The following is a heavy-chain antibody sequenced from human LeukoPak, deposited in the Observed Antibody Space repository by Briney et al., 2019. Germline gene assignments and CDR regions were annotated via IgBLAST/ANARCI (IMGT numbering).Heavy chain of an antibody. Sequence: GASVKVSCTASGYTFTAYYLHWVRQAPGQGLEWMGWINPNSGGGTNYAQNFQGRVTMSRDTSVGTAYMELSRLTSDDTAVYYCARGELLDYWGQGTLVTVSS. CDR3: ARGELLDY. CDR1: GYTFTAYY. V-gene: IGHV1-2*02. D-gene: IGHD3-10*01. CDR2: INPNSGGGT. J-gene: IGHJ4*02.